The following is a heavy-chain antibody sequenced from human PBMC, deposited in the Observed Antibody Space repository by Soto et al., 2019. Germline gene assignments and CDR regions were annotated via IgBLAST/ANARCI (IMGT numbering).Heavy chain of an antibody. CDR2: TYYRSKWYN. Sequence: QSQTLSLTCAISGDSVSSNSAAWNWIRQSPSRGLEWLGRTYYRSKWYNDYAVSVKSRITINPDTSKNQFSLQLNSVTPEDTAVYYCARVERYSGYDYNWFDPWGQGTLVTVSS. V-gene: IGHV6-1*01. CDR3: ARVERYSGYDYNWFDP. J-gene: IGHJ5*02. CDR1: GDSVSSNSAA. D-gene: IGHD5-12*01.